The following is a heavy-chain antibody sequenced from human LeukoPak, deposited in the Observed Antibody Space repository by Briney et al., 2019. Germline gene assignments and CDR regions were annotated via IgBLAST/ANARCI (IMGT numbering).Heavy chain of an antibody. CDR3: AKDPRAQYCSSTSCSHYDY. J-gene: IGHJ4*02. CDR2: IIGNGGST. V-gene: IGHV3-23*01. D-gene: IGHD2-2*01. CDR1: GFTFSSYA. Sequence: GGSLRLSCAASGFTFSSYAMSWVRQAPGKGLEWVSAIIGNGGSTYYADSVKGRFTISRDNSKNTLYLQMNSLRAEDTAVYYCAKDPRAQYCSSTSCSHYDYWGQGTLVTVSS.